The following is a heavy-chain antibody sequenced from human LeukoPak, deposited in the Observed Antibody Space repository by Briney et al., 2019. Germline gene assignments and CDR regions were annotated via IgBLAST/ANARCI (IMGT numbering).Heavy chain of an antibody. CDR2: IIPILGIA. CDR3: ARSGSSGSPFDY. CDR1: GGTFSSYA. Sequence: VASVKVSCKASGGTFSSYAISWVRQAPGQGLEWMGRIIPILGIANYAQKFQGRVTITADKSTSTASMELSSLRSEDTAVYYCARSGSSGSPFDYWGQGTLVTVSS. J-gene: IGHJ4*02. D-gene: IGHD1-26*01. V-gene: IGHV1-69*04.